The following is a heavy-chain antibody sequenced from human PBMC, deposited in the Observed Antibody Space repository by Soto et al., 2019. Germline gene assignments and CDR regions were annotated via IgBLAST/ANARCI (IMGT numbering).Heavy chain of an antibody. CDR3: ARVSYEGFRELLLRYYYYYGMDV. CDR1: GDSVSSNSAA. Sequence: SQTLSLTCAISGDSVSSNSAAWNWIRQSPSRGLEWLGRTYYRSKWYNDYAVSVKSRITINPDTSRNQFSLQLNSVTPEDTAVYYCARVSYEGFRELLLRYYYYYGMDVWGQGTTVTVSS. CDR2: TYYRSKWYN. J-gene: IGHJ6*02. V-gene: IGHV6-1*01. D-gene: IGHD3-10*01.